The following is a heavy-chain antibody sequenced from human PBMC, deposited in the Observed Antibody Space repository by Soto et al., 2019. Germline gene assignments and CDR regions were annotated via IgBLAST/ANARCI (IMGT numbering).Heavy chain of an antibody. Sequence: RTLSLTCAISGDSVSSNSAAWNWIRQSPSRGLEWLGRTYYRSKWYNDYAVSVKSRITINPDTSKNQFSLQLNSVTPEDTAVYYCARMYSSGWGHYYYGMDVRAQGTTDNVSS. V-gene: IGHV6-1*01. D-gene: IGHD6-19*01. CDR1: GDSVSSNSAA. CDR2: TYYRSKWYN. CDR3: ARMYSSGWGHYYYGMDV. J-gene: IGHJ6*02.